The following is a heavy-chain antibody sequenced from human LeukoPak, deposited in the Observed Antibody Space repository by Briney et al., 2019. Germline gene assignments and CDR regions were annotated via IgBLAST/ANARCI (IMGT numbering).Heavy chain of an antibody. Sequence: SETLSLTCTVSGGSISSGNYYWSWIRQPAGKGLEWIGSIYYSGSTYYNPSLKSRVTISVDTSKNQFSLKLSSVTAADTAVYYCARRKDIAMATGDWFDPWGQGTLVTVSS. CDR3: ARRKDIAMATGDWFDP. J-gene: IGHJ5*02. V-gene: IGHV4-39*01. D-gene: IGHD5-18*01. CDR1: GGSISSGNYY. CDR2: IYYSGST.